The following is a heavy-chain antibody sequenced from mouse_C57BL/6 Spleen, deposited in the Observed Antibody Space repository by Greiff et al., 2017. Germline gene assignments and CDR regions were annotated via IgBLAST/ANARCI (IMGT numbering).Heavy chain of an antibody. CDR2: IYPGSGNT. Sequence: QVQLKQSGPELVKPGASVKISCKASGYSFTSYYIHWVKQRPGQGLEWSGWIYPGSGNTKSNEKFKGKATLTADTSASTAYMQLMRLTSEDSEVYDSAKCLINAVDPYDDWGQGTTLTVSS. CDR3: AKCLINAVDPYDD. D-gene: IGHD1-1*01. V-gene: IGHV1-66*01. CDR1: GYSFTSYY. J-gene: IGHJ2*01.